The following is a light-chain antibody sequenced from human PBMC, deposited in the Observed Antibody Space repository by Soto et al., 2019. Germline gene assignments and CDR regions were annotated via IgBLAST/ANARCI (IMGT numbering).Light chain of an antibody. V-gene: IGLV2-8*01. CDR1: SSDIGASNY. Sequence: QSALTQPPSASGSPGQSVTISCTGTSSDIGASNYVSWYQQHPGKAPKLIISEVSKRPSGVPDRFSGSKSGNTASLSVSGLQGEDEADYYCSSSAGTNIMVFGGGTKLTVL. CDR2: EVS. CDR3: SSSAGTNIMV. J-gene: IGLJ2*01.